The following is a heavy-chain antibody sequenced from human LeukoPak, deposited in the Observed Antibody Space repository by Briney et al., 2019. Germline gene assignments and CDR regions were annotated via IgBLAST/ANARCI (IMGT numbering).Heavy chain of an antibody. V-gene: IGHV1-18*04. CDR1: GYTFTGYY. CDR2: ISAYNGNT. CDR3: ARVGVIRYYYYMDV. Sequence: ASVKVSCKASGYTFTGYYMHWVRQAPGQGLEWMGWISAYNGNTNYVQKLQGRVTMTTDTSTSTAYMELRSLRSDDTAVYYCARVGVIRYYYYMDVWGKGTTVTISS. J-gene: IGHJ6*03. D-gene: IGHD3-22*01.